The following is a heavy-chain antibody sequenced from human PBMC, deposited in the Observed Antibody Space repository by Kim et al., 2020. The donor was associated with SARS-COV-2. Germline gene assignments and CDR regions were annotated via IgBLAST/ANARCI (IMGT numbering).Heavy chain of an antibody. V-gene: IGHV1-18*01. J-gene: IGHJ2*01. Sequence: NYAQKFQGQVTLTTDTSTSTAYMELSSLRSDDTAVYYCARVGTTPRYFDLWGRGTLVTVSS. D-gene: IGHD4-17*01. CDR3: ARVGTTPRYFDL.